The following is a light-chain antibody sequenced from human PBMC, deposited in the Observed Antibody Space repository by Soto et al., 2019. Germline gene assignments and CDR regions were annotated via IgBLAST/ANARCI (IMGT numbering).Light chain of an antibody. J-gene: IGLJ1*01. V-gene: IGLV2-14*01. CDR1: SSDVGGYDY. CDR2: EVS. Sequence: QSALTQPASVSGSPGQSITISCTGTSSDVGGYDYVSWYQQHPGKSPKLMIYEVSNRPSGVSNRFYGSKSGNTASLTISGLQAEDEADYYCSSFAAGKTDVFGTGTKLTVL. CDR3: SSFAAGKTDV.